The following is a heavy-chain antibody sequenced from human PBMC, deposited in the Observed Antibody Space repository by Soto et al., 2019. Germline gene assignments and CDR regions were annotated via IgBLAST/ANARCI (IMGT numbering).Heavy chain of an antibody. Sequence: PGESLKISCKGSGYSFTSYWIGWVRLMPGKGLEWMGIIYPGDSDTRYSPSFQGQVTISADKSISTAYLQWSSLKASDTAMYYCARHYGSGYDLSYYYYYYMDVWGKGTTVTVSS. CDR1: GYSFTSYW. CDR2: IYPGDSDT. J-gene: IGHJ6*03. D-gene: IGHD5-12*01. V-gene: IGHV5-51*01. CDR3: ARHYGSGYDLSYYYYYYMDV.